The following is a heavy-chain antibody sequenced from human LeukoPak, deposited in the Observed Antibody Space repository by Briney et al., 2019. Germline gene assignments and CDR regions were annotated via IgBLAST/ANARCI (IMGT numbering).Heavy chain of an antibody. Sequence: GGSLRLSCAASGFAFSSYAMSWVRQAPGKGLEWVSAISGSGGSTYYADSVKGRFTISRDNSKNTLYLQMNSLRAEDTAVYYCAKGGLLWFGEARPTHFDYWGQGTLVTVSS. CDR1: GFAFSSYA. D-gene: IGHD3-10*01. CDR2: ISGSGGST. CDR3: AKGGLLWFGEARPTHFDY. J-gene: IGHJ4*02. V-gene: IGHV3-23*01.